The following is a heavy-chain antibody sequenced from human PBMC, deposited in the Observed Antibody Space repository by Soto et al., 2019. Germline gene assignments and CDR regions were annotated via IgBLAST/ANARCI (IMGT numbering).Heavy chain of an antibody. CDR3: ARDRGDEGATDAFDI. CDR1: GFTFSSYS. V-gene: IGHV3-21*01. CDR2: ISSSSSYI. Sequence: GGSLRLSCAASGFTFSSYSMNWVRQAPGKGLEWVSSISSSSSYIYYADSVKGRFTISRDNAKNSLYLQMNSLRAEDTAVYYCARDRGDEGATDAFDIWGQGTMVTVSS. D-gene: IGHD1-26*01. J-gene: IGHJ3*02.